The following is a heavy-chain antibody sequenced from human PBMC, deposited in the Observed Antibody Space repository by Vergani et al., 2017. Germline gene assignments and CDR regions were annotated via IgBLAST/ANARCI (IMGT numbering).Heavy chain of an antibody. Sequence: EVQLMESGGGWAQPGGSLRLSCAASGFVFSESPIHWVRQVPGKGLEWLGHIRRRSEHYATAYGPSLIGRATISRDDSTNTAYLQLSSLGTDDTAIYFCSEQTQSGHDYWGQGTLVAVSS. CDR3: SEQTQSGHDY. CDR2: IRRRSEHYAT. V-gene: IGHV3-73*01. D-gene: IGHD3-3*01. CDR1: GFVFSESP. J-gene: IGHJ4*02.